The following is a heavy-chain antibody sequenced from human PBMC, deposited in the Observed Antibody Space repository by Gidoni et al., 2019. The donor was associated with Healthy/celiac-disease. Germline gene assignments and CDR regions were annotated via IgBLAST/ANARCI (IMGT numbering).Heavy chain of an antibody. J-gene: IGHJ3*02. CDR1: GFTFRSYA. V-gene: IGHV3-30*04. D-gene: IGHD2-21*02. Sequence: QVQLVESGGGVVQPGTSLRLSCAASGFTFRSYAMHLVRQAPGKGLEWVAVISYDGSNKYYADSGKGRFTISRDNSKNTLYLQMNSLRAEDTAVYYCARGKHIVVVTAAFDIWGQGTMVTVSS. CDR3: ARGKHIVVVTAAFDI. CDR2: ISYDGSNK.